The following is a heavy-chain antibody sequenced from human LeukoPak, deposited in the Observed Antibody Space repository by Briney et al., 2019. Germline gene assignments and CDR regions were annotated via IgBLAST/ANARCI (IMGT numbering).Heavy chain of an antibody. CDR2: ISSSSSYI. CDR3: ARDPVGATSFDY. V-gene: IGHV3-21*01. D-gene: IGHD1-26*01. J-gene: IGHJ4*02. Sequence: GGSLRLSCAASGFTFSSYSMNWVRQAPGKGLEWVSSISSSSSYIYYADSVKGRFTISRDNAKNSLYLQMNSLRAEDTAVYYCARDPVGATSFDYWGQGTLVTVSS. CDR1: GFTFSSYS.